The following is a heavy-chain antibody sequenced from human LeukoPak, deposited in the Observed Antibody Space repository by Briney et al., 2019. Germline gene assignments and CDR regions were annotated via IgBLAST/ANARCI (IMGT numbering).Heavy chain of an antibody. V-gene: IGHV3-15*01. D-gene: IGHD6-13*01. CDR1: GFTFSRYA. CDR3: STYRSSAASY. CDR2: IKSKTDGGTT. J-gene: IGHJ4*02. Sequence: GGSLRLSCAASGFTFSRYAMCWVPPAPGKGLEWVGRIKSKTDGGTTDYAAQVKGRFTISRDDSKTTLYLQMDSLKTEDTAVYYCSTYRSSAASYWGQGTLVTVSS.